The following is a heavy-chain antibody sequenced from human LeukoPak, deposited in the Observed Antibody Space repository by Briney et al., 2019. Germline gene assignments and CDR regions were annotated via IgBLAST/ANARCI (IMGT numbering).Heavy chain of an antibody. D-gene: IGHD6-19*01. Sequence: SVKVSCKASGGTFSSYAISWVRQAPGQGLEWMGGIIPIFGTANYAQKFQGRVTITADESTSTAYMELSSLRSEDTAVYYCAIRGPYSSGWYSMDYWGQGPLVTVSS. CDR2: IIPIFGTA. CDR3: AIRGPYSSGWYSMDY. J-gene: IGHJ4*02. CDR1: GGTFSSYA. V-gene: IGHV1-69*01.